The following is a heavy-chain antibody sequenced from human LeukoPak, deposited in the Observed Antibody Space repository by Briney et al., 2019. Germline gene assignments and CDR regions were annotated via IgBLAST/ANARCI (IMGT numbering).Heavy chain of an antibody. D-gene: IGHD3-22*01. CDR3: ARDGFLPQNYDSSGYPRGPYYYYYYGMDV. CDR1: GGSISSYY. V-gene: IGHV4-4*07. J-gene: IGHJ6*02. Sequence: PSETLSLTCTVSGGSISSYYWSWIRQPAGKELEWIGRIYTSGSTNYNPSLKSRVTMSVDTSKNQFSLKLSSVTAADTAVYYCARDGFLPQNYDSSGYPRGPYYYYYYGMDVWGQGTTVTVSS. CDR2: IYTSGST.